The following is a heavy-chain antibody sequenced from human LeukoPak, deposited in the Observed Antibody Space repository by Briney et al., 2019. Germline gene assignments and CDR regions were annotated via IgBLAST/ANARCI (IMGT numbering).Heavy chain of an antibody. Sequence: ASVKVSCKASGYTFTGYHMHWVRQAPGQGLEWMGWINPNSGGTKYAQKFQGRVTMTRDTSISTAYMELSRLRSDDTAVYYCARDEIQWLAGQFDFWGQGTLVTVSS. CDR2: INPNSGGT. J-gene: IGHJ4*02. D-gene: IGHD6-19*01. CDR1: GYTFTGYH. V-gene: IGHV1-2*02. CDR3: ARDEIQWLAGQFDF.